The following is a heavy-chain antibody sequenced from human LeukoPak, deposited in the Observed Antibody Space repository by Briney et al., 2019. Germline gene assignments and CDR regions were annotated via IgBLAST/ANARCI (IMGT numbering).Heavy chain of an antibody. CDR1: GFTFSDHY. J-gene: IGHJ4*02. V-gene: IGHV3-72*01. CDR2: TRNRAESYTT. CDR3: TRSYAGTLCDY. Sequence: GGSLRLSCVASGFTFSDHYMVWVRQAPGKGLEWVGRTRNRAESYTTQYAASVKGRFTISRDNSKNSLYLQMNSLKTEDTALYYRTRSYAGTLCDYWGQGTLVTVSS. D-gene: IGHD2-8*01.